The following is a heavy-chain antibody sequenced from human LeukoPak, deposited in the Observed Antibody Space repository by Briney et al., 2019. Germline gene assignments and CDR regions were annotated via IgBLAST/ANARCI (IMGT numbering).Heavy chain of an antibody. CDR3: ARPLMYYYGSETYFWFDP. J-gene: IGHJ5*02. CDR1: GFTFSNYA. Sequence: GGSLRLSCAASGFTFSNYAMNWVRQAPGKGLEWVSAISGSGGSTYYADSVKGRFTISRDNSKNTLYLQMNSLRAEDTAMYYCARPLMYYYGSETYFWFDPWGQGTLVTVSS. CDR2: ISGSGGST. V-gene: IGHV3-23*01. D-gene: IGHD3-10*01.